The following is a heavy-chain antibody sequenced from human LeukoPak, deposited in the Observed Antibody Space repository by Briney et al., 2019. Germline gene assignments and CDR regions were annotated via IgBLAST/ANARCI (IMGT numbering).Heavy chain of an antibody. J-gene: IGHJ4*02. CDR2: INPSGGST. Sequence: ASVTVSCKASGYTFTSYYMHWVRQAPGQGLEWMGIINPSGGSTSYAQKFQGRVTMTRDTSTSTVYMELSSLRSEDTAVYYCARDRTIFGVAAPSDYWGQGTLVTVSS. D-gene: IGHD3-3*01. V-gene: IGHV1-46*01. CDR1: GYTFTSYY. CDR3: ARDRTIFGVAAPSDY.